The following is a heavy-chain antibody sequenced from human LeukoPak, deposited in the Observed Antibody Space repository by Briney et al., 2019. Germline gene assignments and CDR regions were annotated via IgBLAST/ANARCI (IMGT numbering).Heavy chain of an antibody. CDR1: GDSFSGNNAA. D-gene: IGHD2-2*01. CDR3: ARAALGYQLPSRGAFDI. Sequence: SQTLSLTCAISGDSFSGNNAAWNWIRQSPSRGLEWLGRTYYSSKWYNDYAVAVKSRITLNPDTSKSQFALQLNSVPPEDTAVYYCARAALGYQLPSRGAFDIWGQGTMVTVSS. CDR2: TYYSSKWYN. J-gene: IGHJ3*02. V-gene: IGHV6-1*01.